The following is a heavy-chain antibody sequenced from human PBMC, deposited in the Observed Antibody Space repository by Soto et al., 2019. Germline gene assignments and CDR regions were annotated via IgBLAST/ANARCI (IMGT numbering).Heavy chain of an antibody. Sequence: ASVKVSCKASGYTFNNYGITWVRQAPGQGLEWPGWISVYNGNKNYAKKVQGRVSMTADTSTSTAHMELRSLQSDDTAVHFCARVAITLIRGLKVDFYSMDVWGQGTTVTVSS. D-gene: IGHD3-10*01. CDR2: ISVYNGNK. CDR3: ARVAITLIRGLKVDFYSMDV. CDR1: GYTFNNYG. V-gene: IGHV1-18*01. J-gene: IGHJ6*02.